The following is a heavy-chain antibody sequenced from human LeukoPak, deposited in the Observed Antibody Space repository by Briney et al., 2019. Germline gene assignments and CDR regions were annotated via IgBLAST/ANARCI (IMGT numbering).Heavy chain of an antibody. CDR2: ISYDGSNK. V-gene: IGHV3-30*18. CDR3: AKAPGYSDYYGMDV. D-gene: IGHD3-10*01. Sequence: PGGSLRLSCAASGFTFSSYGMHWVRQAPGKGLEWMAVISYDGSNKYYADSVKGRFTISRDNSKNTLYLQMNSLRAEDTAVYYCAKAPGYSDYYGMDVWGKGTTVTVSS. CDR1: GFTFSSYG. J-gene: IGHJ6*04.